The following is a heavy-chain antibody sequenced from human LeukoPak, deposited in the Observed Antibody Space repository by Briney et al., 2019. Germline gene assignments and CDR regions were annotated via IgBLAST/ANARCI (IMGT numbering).Heavy chain of an antibody. CDR3: ARGNIVVVPAARNWFDP. Sequence: SETLSLTCAVYGGSFSGYYWSWIRQPPGKGLEWIGEINHSGSTNYNPSLKSRVTISVYTSKNQFSLKLSSVTAADTAVYYCARGNIVVVPAARNWFDPWGQGTLVTVSS. CDR2: INHSGST. CDR1: GGSFSGYY. D-gene: IGHD2-2*01. V-gene: IGHV4-34*01. J-gene: IGHJ5*02.